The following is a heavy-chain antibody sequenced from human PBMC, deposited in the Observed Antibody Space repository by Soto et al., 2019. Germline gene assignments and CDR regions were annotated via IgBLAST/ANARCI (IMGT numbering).Heavy chain of an antibody. V-gene: IGHV4-30-2*01. CDR1: GGSISSGGYS. Sequence: QLQLQESGSGLVKPSQTLSLTCAVSGGSISSGGYSWSWIRQPPGKGLEWIGYLYHSGSTYYNPSLKSLVTISVDRSKNQYSLKLSSVTAAXXXXXXXAXXXXXXXXXXXFDPWGQGTLVTVSS. CDR3: AXXXXXXXXXXXFDP. J-gene: IGHJ5*02. CDR2: LYHSGST.